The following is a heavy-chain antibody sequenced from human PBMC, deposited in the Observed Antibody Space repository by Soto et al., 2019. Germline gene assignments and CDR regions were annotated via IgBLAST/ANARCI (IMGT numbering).Heavy chain of an antibody. D-gene: IGHD4-17*01. CDR1: GGSVSDKTYY. Sequence: NPSETLSLTCSVSGGSVSDKTYYWSWIRQPPGKRLEWIGYVYYSGTTNYNPSPKSRVTISVDLSKNRFSLRLSSVTTADTALYYCARTTAVPNTLRSRYFFDYWGQGTLVTVSS. J-gene: IGHJ4*02. CDR3: ARTTAVPNTLRSRYFFDY. V-gene: IGHV4-61*01. CDR2: VYYSGTT.